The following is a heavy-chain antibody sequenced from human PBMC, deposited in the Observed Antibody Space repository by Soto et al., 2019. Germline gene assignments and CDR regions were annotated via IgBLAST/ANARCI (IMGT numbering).Heavy chain of an antibody. J-gene: IGHJ4*02. CDR2: VYYRGST. Sequence: PSETLSLTCSVSGGSVSSVTYYWAWIRQPPGKGLEWVATVYYRGSTYYNPSLKSRVTISVDTSKNQFSLKLSSVTAADTAMYYCARLHYYYDSSGHYPAFEYWGQGTQVTVSS. D-gene: IGHD3-22*01. CDR3: ARLHYYYDSSGHYPAFEY. CDR1: GGSVSSVTYY. V-gene: IGHV4-39*01.